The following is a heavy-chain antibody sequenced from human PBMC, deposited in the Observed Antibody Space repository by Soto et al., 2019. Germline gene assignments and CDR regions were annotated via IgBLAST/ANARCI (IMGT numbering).Heavy chain of an antibody. J-gene: IGHJ3*02. Sequence: VGSLRLSCAASGFTFSSYGMHWVRQAPGKGLEWMAVIWYDGSNKYYADSVKGRFTISRDNSKNTLYLQMNSLRAEDTAVYYCAARYGSGSYYRDAFDIWGQGTMVTVSS. D-gene: IGHD3-10*01. V-gene: IGHV3-33*01. CDR3: AARYGSGSYYRDAFDI. CDR1: GFTFSSYG. CDR2: IWYDGSNK.